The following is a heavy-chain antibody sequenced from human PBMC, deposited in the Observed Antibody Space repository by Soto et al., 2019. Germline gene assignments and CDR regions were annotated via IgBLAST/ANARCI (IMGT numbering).Heavy chain of an antibody. V-gene: IGHV1-69*13. CDR1: GGTFSSYA. D-gene: IGHD1-26*01. CDR3: ARGVGYSGSYYGSYYYCMDV. CDR2: IIPIFGTA. J-gene: IGHJ6*02. Sequence: SVKVACKASGGTFSSYAISWVRQAPGQGLEWMGGIIPIFGTANYAQKFQGRVTITADESTSTAYMELSSLRSEDTAVYYCARGVGYSGSYYGSYYYCMDVWGQGTTVTVSS.